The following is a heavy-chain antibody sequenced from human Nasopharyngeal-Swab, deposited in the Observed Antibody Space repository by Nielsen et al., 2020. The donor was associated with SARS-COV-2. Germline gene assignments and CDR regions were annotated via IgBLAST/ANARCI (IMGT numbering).Heavy chain of an antibody. CDR2: IGDKDHNYAT. J-gene: IGHJ4*02. CDR3: TTDFYFDY. CDR1: GFIFSASA. Sequence: GESLKISCAASGFIFSASAIHWARQASGKGLEWVGRIGDKDHNYATTYGASVQGRFTISRDDSKNTAFLQMDGLKTEDTALYYCTTDFYFDYWGQGTLVTVSS. V-gene: IGHV3-73*01.